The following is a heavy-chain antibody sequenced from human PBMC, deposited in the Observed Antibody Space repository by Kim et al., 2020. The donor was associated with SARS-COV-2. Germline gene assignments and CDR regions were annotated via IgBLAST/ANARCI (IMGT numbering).Heavy chain of an antibody. V-gene: IGHV3-15*01. Sequence: YAAPVKGRFTISRDDSKNTLYLQMNSLKTEDTAVYYCTTPHSSSWSGFDYWGQGTLVTVSS. CDR3: TTPHSSSWSGFDY. D-gene: IGHD6-13*01. J-gene: IGHJ4*02.